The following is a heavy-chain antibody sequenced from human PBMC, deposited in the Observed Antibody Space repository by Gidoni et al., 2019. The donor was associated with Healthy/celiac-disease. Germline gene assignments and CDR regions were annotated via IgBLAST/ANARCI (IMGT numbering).Heavy chain of an antibody. J-gene: IGHJ3*02. CDR2: IYSGGST. V-gene: IGHV3-53*02. D-gene: IGHD6-19*01. Sequence: EVQLVETGGGLIQPGGYLSLSGEAAGLTVSSKYMSWVRQAPGKGLEWFSVIYSGGSTYYADSVKGRFTIFRDNSKNTLYLQMNSLRAEDTAVYYCARDLVAGTSAFDIWGQGTMVTVSS. CDR3: ARDLVAGTSAFDI. CDR1: GLTVSSKY.